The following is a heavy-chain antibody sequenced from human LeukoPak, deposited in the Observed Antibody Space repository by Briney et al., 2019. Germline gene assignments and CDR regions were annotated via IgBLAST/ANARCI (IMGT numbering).Heavy chain of an antibody. CDR2: IKADSGAT. V-gene: IGHV1-2*02. Sequence: DSVKVSCKASGFAFNGYYMYWVRQAPGQGLEWMGWIKADSGATLYSEKFQGRVTMTRDTSIGTLYMELSSLTSDDTAVYYCTRDGDWHHQDFDLWGQGTLVTVSS. D-gene: IGHD2-21*02. CDR1: GFAFNGYY. CDR3: TRDGDWHHQDFDL. J-gene: IGHJ4*02.